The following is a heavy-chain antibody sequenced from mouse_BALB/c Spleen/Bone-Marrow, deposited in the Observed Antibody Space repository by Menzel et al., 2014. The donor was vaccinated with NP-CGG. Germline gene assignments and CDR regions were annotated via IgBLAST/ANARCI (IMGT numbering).Heavy chain of an antibody. D-gene: IGHD2-4*01. J-gene: IGHJ4*01. V-gene: IGHV5-17*02. Sequence: EVHLVESGGGLVQPGGSRKLSCAASGFTFSSFGMHWVRQAPEKGLEWVAYISNGSSPIYYADTVKGRFTISRDNPKDTLCLQMTSLRSEDTAMYYCARKGAMITHYYAMDYWGQGTSVTVSS. CDR3: ARKGAMITHYYAMDY. CDR1: GFTFSSFG. CDR2: ISNGSSPI.